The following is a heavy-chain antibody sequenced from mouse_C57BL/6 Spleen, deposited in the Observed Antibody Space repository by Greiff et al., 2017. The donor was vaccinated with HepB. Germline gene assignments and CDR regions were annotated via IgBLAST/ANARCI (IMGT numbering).Heavy chain of an antibody. D-gene: IGHD2-12*01. CDR3: ARRGDYSPYYYAMDY. CDR1: GYTFTDYY. V-gene: IGHV1-76*01. CDR2: IYPGSGNT. J-gene: IGHJ4*01. Sequence: QVQLQQSGAELVRPGASVKLSCKASGYTFTDYYINWVKQRPGQGLEWIARIYPGSGNTYYNEKFKGKATLTAEKSSSTAYMQLSSLTSEDSAVYFCARRGDYSPYYYAMDYWGQGTSVTVSS.